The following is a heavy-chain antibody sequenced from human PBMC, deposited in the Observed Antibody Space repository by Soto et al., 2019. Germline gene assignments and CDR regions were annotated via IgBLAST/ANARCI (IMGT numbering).Heavy chain of an antibody. CDR3: ARDSGVTPKYYFDY. CDR1: GFTFSSYG. J-gene: IGHJ4*02. CDR2: IWYDGSNK. Sequence: PGGSLRLSCEASGFTFSSYGIHWVRQAPGKGLEWVAVIWYDGSNKYYADSVKGRFTISRDNSKNTLYLQMNSLRAEDTAVYYCARDSGVTPKYYFDYWGQGTLVTVSS. D-gene: IGHD2-21*02. V-gene: IGHV3-33*01.